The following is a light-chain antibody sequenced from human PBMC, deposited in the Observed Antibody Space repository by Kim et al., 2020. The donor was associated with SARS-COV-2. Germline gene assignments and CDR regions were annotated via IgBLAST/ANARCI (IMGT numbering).Light chain of an antibody. J-gene: IGKJ1*01. CDR1: QSVSSN. Sequence: EIVMTQSPATLSVSPGERATLSCRASQSVSSNLAWYQQKTGQAPRLLSYGASTRATGIPARFSGSGSGTEFTLTISSLQSEDFAVYYCQQYNNWPSTFGQGTKVDIK. V-gene: IGKV3-15*01. CDR2: GAS. CDR3: QQYNNWPST.